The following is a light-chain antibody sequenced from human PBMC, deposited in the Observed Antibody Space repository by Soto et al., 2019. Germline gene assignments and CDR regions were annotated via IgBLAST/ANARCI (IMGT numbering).Light chain of an antibody. J-gene: IGLJ3*02. CDR1: SSDVGSYNL. CDR2: EVS. Sequence: QSVLTPPASVSGSPGKSVTISCTGTSSDVGSYNLVSWYQQHPGKAPKLMIYEVSKLPSGVSKRFSGSKSGNTASLTISGLQAEDEADYYCCSYSGSSTLVFGGGTKLTVL. V-gene: IGLV2-23*02. CDR3: CSYSGSSTLV.